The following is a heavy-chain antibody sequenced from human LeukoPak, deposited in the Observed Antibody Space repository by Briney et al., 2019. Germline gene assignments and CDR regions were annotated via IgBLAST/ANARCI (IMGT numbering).Heavy chain of an antibody. CDR3: ARGKSSSWFDS. J-gene: IGHJ5*01. CDR2: IYYRGSTDGST. Sequence: SETLSLTCTVSGDSISSYHWSWIRQTPVKGLEWIGNIYYRGSTDGSTDNNPSLKRRVSISVVTSKNQVSLKLSSVTAADTAVYYCARGKSSSWFDSWGQGTLVTVSS. D-gene: IGHD6-13*01. V-gene: IGHV4-59*01. CDR1: GDSISSYH.